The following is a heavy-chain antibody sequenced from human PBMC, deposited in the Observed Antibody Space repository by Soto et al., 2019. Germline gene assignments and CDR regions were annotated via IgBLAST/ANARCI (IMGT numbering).Heavy chain of an antibody. CDR3: ARRAASEIVGAACRVCYYYGMDV. CDR2: IDPSDSYT. J-gene: IGHJ6*02. D-gene: IGHD1-26*01. V-gene: IGHV5-10-1*01. Sequence: GESLKISCKGSGYSFTSYWISWVRQMPGKGLEWMGRIDPSDSYTNYSPSFHGHVTISADKSFSTAYLQWSSLKASYTAMYYCARRAASEIVGAACRVCYYYGMDVWGQGTTVIVSS. CDR1: GYSFTSYW.